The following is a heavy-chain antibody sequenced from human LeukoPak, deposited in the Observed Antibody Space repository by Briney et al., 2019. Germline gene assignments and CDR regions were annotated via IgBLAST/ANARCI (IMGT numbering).Heavy chain of an antibody. CDR2: ISGSGGST. D-gene: IGHD5-12*01. J-gene: IGHJ6*03. V-gene: IGHV3-23*01. CDR3: ARRTSGSTDYYMDV. CDR1: GFTFSSYA. Sequence: GGSLRLSCAASGFTFSSYAMTWVRQAPGKGLEWVSGISGSGGSTYYADSVKGRFTISRDDSKNTLYLQMNSLRAEDTAVYYCARRTSGSTDYYMDVWGKRTTVTVSS.